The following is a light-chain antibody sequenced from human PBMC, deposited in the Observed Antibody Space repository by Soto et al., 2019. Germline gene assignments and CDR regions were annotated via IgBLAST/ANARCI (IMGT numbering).Light chain of an antibody. V-gene: IGKV1-5*01. Sequence: DIQLTQSPSTLSASVGDRVTFTCRASQGINRWLAWYQQKPGKAPKVLIYDASSLESGVPSRFSGSGSGTEFTLTIISLQPDDFATYYCQQSSPYSAFTFGQGTKLEVK. CDR1: QGINRW. CDR3: QQSSPYSAFT. J-gene: IGKJ2*01. CDR2: DAS.